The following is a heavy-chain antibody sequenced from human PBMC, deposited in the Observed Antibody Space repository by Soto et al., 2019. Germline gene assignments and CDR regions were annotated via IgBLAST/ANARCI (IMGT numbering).Heavy chain of an antibody. D-gene: IGHD3-16*01. CDR1: GYTFVNYA. V-gene: IGHV1-3*01. CDR2: INAGKGNA. Sequence: QVQLVQSGAEVKKPGASVMVSYKASGYTFVNYAIHWVRQAPGQKFEWMGWINAGKGNARSLQKFQDXLTXTXXXSXTTAYMELGXLRXXXXXXXXXXXXLXXWGLTNGXFXVDXWGQXTTV. CDR3: XXXLXXWGLTNGXFXVDX. J-gene: IGHJ6*02.